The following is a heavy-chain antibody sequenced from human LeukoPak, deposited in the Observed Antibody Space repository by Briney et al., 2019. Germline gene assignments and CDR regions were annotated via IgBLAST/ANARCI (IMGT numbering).Heavy chain of an antibody. Sequence: GGSLRLSCAASGFTVSSNHMSWVRQAPGKGLEWVSGISDGSHHTYYADSVKGRFSISRDNSRNTLFLQMNSLRADDTALYYCAKELKSGGWPFHYWGQGALVTVSS. CDR2: ISDGSHHT. CDR1: GFTVSSNH. CDR3: AKELKSGGWPFHY. D-gene: IGHD6-19*01. V-gene: IGHV3-23*01. J-gene: IGHJ4*02.